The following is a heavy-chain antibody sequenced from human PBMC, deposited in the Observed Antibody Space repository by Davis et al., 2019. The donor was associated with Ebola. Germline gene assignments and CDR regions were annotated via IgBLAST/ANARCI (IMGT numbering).Heavy chain of an antibody. V-gene: IGHV4-34*01. CDR2: INHSGST. D-gene: IGHD3-9*01. Sequence: PSETLSLTCAVYGGSFSGYYWSWIRQPPGKGLEWIGEINHSGSTNYNPSLKSRVTISVDTSKNQFSLKLSSVTAADTAVYYCARGFPRDILTGFGLYYFDYWGQGTLVTVSS. J-gene: IGHJ4*02. CDR3: ARGFPRDILTGFGLYYFDY. CDR1: GGSFSGYY.